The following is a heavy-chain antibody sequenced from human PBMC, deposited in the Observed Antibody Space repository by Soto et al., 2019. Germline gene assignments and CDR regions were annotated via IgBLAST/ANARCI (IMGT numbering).Heavy chain of an antibody. V-gene: IGHV5-51*01. J-gene: IGHJ6*02. D-gene: IGHD6-13*01. CDR3: ARHKIQQQLYYYYYGMDV. CDR1: GYSFTSYW. Sequence: PGESLKISCKGSGYSFTSYWIGWVRQMPGKGLEWMGIIYPGDSDTNYSPSFQGQVTISADKSISTAYLQWSSLKASDTAMYYCARHKIQQQLYYYYYGMDVWGQGTTVTVSS. CDR2: IYPGDSDT.